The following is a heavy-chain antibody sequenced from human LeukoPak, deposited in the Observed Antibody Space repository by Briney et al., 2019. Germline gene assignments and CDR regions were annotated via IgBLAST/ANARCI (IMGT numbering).Heavy chain of an antibody. CDR2: IKQDGGEK. J-gene: IGHJ4*02. CDR1: GFTSSSYW. Sequence: GGSLRLSCAASGFTSSSYWMSWVRKAPGRGEGRVANIKQDGGEKYNLDSVKGGTTPSRDNPKNSLYLQMNTLRAEDTAVYYCARRGNYGDYENYWGQGTLVTVSS. CDR3: ARRGNYGDYENY. V-gene: IGHV3-7*01. D-gene: IGHD4-17*01.